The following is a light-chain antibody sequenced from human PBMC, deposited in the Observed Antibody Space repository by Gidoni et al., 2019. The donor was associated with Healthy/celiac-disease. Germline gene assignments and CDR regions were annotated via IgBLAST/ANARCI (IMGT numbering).Light chain of an antibody. Sequence: DIQMTQSPSTLSASVGDRVTITCRASQSISSWLAWYQQKPGKAPKLLIYDASSLESGVPASFSGSGSGTEFTLTISSLQSDDFATYYCQQYNSWTFXQXTKVEIK. CDR3: QQYNSWT. CDR2: DAS. J-gene: IGKJ1*01. CDR1: QSISSW. V-gene: IGKV1-5*01.